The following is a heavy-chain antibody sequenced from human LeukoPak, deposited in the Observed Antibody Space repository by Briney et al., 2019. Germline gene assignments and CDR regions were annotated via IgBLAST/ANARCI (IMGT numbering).Heavy chain of an antibody. J-gene: IGHJ6*04. D-gene: IGHD6-13*01. CDR3: ARRVGGSSNMDA. CDR1: GFTFTNYW. V-gene: IGHV3-7*01. CDR2: IKPDGSDK. Sequence: GGSLRLSCAASGFTFTNYWMTWVRQAPGKGLEWVANIKPDGSDKNYVDSVKGRFTISRDNAKNSLYLQMNSPRAEDTAMYYCARRVGGSSNMDAWGEGTTVTVSS.